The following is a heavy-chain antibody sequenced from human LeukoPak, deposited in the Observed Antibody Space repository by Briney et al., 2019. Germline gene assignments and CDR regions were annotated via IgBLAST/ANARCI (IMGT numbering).Heavy chain of an antibody. J-gene: IGHJ4*02. CDR2: ISYDGSNK. Sequence: PGGSLRLSCAASGFTFSSYAIHWVRQAPGKGLEWVAVISYDGSNKYYADSVKGRFTISRDNSKNTLYLQMNSLRAEDTAVYYCARRHSSGWLDYWGQGTLVTVSS. D-gene: IGHD6-19*01. CDR3: ARRHSSGWLDY. CDR1: GFTFSSYA. V-gene: IGHV3-30-3*01.